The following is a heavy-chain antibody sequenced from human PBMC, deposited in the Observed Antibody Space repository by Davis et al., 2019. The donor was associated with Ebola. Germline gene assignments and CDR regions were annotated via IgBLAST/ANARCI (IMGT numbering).Heavy chain of an antibody. CDR1: GFVFSSYV. V-gene: IGHV3-73*01. Sequence: GESLKISCAASGFVFSSYVMSWVRQASGKGLEWVGRIRSKANSYATAYAASVKGRFTISRDDSKNTAYLQMNSLKTEDTAVYYCTSHTDPQWELDYWGQGTLVTVSS. J-gene: IGHJ4*02. CDR2: IRSKANSYAT. D-gene: IGHD1-26*01. CDR3: TSHTDPQWELDY.